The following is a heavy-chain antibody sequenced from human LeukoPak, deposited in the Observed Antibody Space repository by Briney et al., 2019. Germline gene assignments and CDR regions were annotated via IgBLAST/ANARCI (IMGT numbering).Heavy chain of an antibody. V-gene: IGHV4-34*01. CDR1: GGSISNYY. J-gene: IGHJ4*02. Sequence: PSETLSLTCTVSGGSISNYYWSWIRQPPGKGLEWIGEINHSGSTNYNPSLKSRVTISVDTSKNQFSLKLSSVTAADTAVYYCARGGAYSGWFPFDYWGQGTLVTVSS. D-gene: IGHD6-19*01. CDR2: INHSGST. CDR3: ARGGAYSGWFPFDY.